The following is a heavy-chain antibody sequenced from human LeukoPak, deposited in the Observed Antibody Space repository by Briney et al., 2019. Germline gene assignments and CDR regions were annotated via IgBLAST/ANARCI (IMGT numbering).Heavy chain of an antibody. J-gene: IGHJ6*02. D-gene: IGHD2-2*01. Sequence: GGSLNLSCAPSGFTFTSNVLSWAGQAPGRGLKWFSAISGSGGGTYYADSVKGRFTISRDNSKNTLYLQMNSLRAEDTAVYYCAKDLYHCSSTSCYHYYYYGMDVWGQGTTVTVSS. CDR2: ISGSGGGT. CDR1: GFTFTSNV. CDR3: AKDLYHCSSTSCYHYYYYGMDV. V-gene: IGHV3-23*01.